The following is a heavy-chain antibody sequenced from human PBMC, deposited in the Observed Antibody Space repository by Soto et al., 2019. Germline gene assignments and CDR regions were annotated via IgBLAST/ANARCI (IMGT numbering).Heavy chain of an antibody. V-gene: IGHV1-69*01. J-gene: IGHJ6*02. Sequence: QVQLVQSGAEVKKPGSSVKVSCKSSGGTFSSYAISWVRQAPGQGLEWMGGIIPIFGTANYAQKFQGRVTITGDESTSTAYMELSSLRSEDTAVYYCARDNITIFGVVIISDYYYYGMDVWGQGTTVTVSS. D-gene: IGHD3-3*01. CDR2: IIPIFGTA. CDR1: GGTFSSYA. CDR3: ARDNITIFGVVIISDYYYYGMDV.